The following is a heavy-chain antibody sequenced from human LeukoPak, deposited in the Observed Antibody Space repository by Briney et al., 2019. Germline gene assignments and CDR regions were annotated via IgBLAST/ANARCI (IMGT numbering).Heavy chain of an antibody. D-gene: IGHD3-9*01. CDR3: VRDADWAFDY. V-gene: IGHV3-7*01. Sequence: GGSLRLSCAASGFTFSSYWMSWVRQAPGKGLEWVANIKQDGSEKYYVDSVKGRFTISRDNSQNTLSLQMNSLRVEDTAVYYCVRDADWAFDYWGQEIPVTVS. J-gene: IGHJ4*02. CDR1: GFTFSSYW. CDR2: IKQDGSEK.